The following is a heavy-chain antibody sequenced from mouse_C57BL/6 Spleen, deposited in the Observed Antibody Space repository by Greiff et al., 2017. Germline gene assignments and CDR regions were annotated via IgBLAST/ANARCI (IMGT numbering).Heavy chain of an antibody. CDR1: GYTFTSYW. CDR2: IDPSDSYT. D-gene: IGHD2-14*01. Sequence: VQLQQPGAELVKPGASVKLSCKASGYTFTSYWMQWVKQRPGQGLEWIGEIDPSDSYTNYNQKFKGKATLTVDTSSSTAYMQLSSLTSEDSAVYYGARSEGTGTGYFEVWGTGTTVTVYS. V-gene: IGHV1-50*01. J-gene: IGHJ1*03. CDR3: ARSEGTGTGYFEV.